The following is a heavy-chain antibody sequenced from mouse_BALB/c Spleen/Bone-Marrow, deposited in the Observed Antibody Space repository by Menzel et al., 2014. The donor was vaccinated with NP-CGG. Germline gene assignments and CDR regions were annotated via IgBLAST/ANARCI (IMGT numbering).Heavy chain of an antibody. V-gene: IGHV1-69*02. Sequence: QVQLQQSGAELVRPGASVKLSCKTSGYTFTSYWITWVKKRPGQGFEWIGNIYPSDNYTNYNQKFKDKATLTVDISSTTAYMQLSSPTSEDSAVYYCTRTYEYFDYWGQGTTLTVSS. CDR2: IYPSDNYT. D-gene: IGHD2-3*01. CDR3: TRTYEYFDY. J-gene: IGHJ2*01. CDR1: GYTFTSYW.